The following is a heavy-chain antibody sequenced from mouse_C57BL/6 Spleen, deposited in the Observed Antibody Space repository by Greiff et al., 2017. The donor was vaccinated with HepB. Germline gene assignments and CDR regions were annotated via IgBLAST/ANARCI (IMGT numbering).Heavy chain of an antibody. Sequence: VQLKQSGAELVKPGASVKLSCTASGFNIKDYYMHWVKQRTEQGLEWIGRIDPEDGETKYAPKLQGKATITAEPSSNTAYLQLSSLTSDDTSVYYCASYDGYYKVCYWGQGTTLTVSS. D-gene: IGHD2-3*01. V-gene: IGHV14-2*01. CDR1: GFNIKDYY. J-gene: IGHJ2*01. CDR3: ASYDGYYKVCY. CDR2: IDPEDGET.